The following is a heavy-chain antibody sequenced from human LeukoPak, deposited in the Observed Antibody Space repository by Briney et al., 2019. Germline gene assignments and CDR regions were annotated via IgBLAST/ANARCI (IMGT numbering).Heavy chain of an antibody. D-gene: IGHD3-16*01. CDR3: ASPGGGPTDY. J-gene: IGHJ4*02. CDR1: GGSISSSTYY. Sequence: ASETLSLTCTVSGGSISSSTYYWGWIRQPPGKGLEWIGSIYYSGSTYYNPSLKSRATISVDTSKNQFSLKLSSVTAADTAVYYCASPGGGPTDYWGQGTLVTVSS. V-gene: IGHV4-39*01. CDR2: IYYSGST.